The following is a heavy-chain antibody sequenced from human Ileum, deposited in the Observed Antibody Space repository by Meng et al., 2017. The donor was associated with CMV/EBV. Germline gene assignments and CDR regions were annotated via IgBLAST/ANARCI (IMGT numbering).Heavy chain of an antibody. CDR1: GYTFGSQD. V-gene: IGHV1-18*01. CDR3: ARGIDY. Sequence: QVQLVQPGAEVKESGASVKVSCQASGYTFGSQDFTWVRQAPGQGLEWMGWINSYNGDTNYAQKFQGRVTMTTDTSTSTAYMELNSLKSDDTAVYYCARGIDYWGQGTLVTVSS. CDR2: INSYNGDT. J-gene: IGHJ4*02.